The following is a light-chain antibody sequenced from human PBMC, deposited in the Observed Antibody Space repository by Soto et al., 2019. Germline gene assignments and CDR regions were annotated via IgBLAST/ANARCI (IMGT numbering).Light chain of an antibody. J-gene: IGLJ3*02. Sequence: QSVLTQPPSASGTPGQRVTSSCSGSSSNIGTNYVYWYKQLPGTAPKLLIYCNDQRPSGVPDRLSGSKSGTSASLAISGLRSEDEADYYCATRDNSLSRGVFGGGTKVTVL. CDR3: ATRDNSLSRGV. V-gene: IGLV1-47*02. CDR1: SSNIGTNY. CDR2: CND.